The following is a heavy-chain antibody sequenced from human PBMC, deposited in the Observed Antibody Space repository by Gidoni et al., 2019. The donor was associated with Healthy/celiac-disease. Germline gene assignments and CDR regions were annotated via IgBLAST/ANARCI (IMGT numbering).Heavy chain of an antibody. CDR2: ISGSGGST. CDR1: GFTFSSYA. V-gene: IGHV3-23*01. Sequence: EVQLLESGGGLVQPGGSLRLSCAASGFTFSSYAMSWVRQAPGKGLEWVSAISGSGGSTDYEASVKVRFTISRDNSKNTLYMQMNSMRAEDTAVYYCAKEAALAVAGTDYWGQGTLVTVSS. D-gene: IGHD6-19*01. J-gene: IGHJ4*02. CDR3: AKEAALAVAGTDY.